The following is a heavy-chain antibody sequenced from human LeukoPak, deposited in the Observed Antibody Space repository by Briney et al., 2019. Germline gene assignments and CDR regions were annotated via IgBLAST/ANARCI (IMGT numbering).Heavy chain of an antibody. D-gene: IGHD6-13*01. Sequence: GGSLRLSCAASGFTFSSYAMSWVRQAPGKGLEWVSAISGSGGSTYYADSVKGRFTISRDNSTNTLYLQMNSLRAEDTAVYYCAKGQQLSPSAFDIWGQGTMVTVSS. J-gene: IGHJ3*02. CDR3: AKGQQLSPSAFDI. V-gene: IGHV3-23*01. CDR1: GFTFSSYA. CDR2: ISGSGGST.